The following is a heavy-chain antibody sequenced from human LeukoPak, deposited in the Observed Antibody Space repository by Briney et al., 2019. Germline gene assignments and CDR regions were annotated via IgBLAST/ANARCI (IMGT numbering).Heavy chain of an antibody. CDR1: GYTFTSYY. D-gene: IGHD3-10*01. Sequence: ASVKVSCKASGYTFTSYYMHWVRQAPGQGLEWMGIINPSGGSTSYAQKFQGRVTMTRDTSTSTVYMELSSLRSEDTAVYYCARDSIFLEKPNYYGSGSPNLYFDYWGQGTLVTVSS. CDR2: INPSGGST. V-gene: IGHV1-46*01. CDR3: ARDSIFLEKPNYYGSGSPNLYFDY. J-gene: IGHJ4*02.